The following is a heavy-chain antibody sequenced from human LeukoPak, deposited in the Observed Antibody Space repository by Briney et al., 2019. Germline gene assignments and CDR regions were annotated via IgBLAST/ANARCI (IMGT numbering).Heavy chain of an antibody. J-gene: IGHJ6*03. CDR2: INHSGST. Sequence: SETLSLTCALYGGSFSGYYWSWIRQPPGKGLEWIGEINHSGSTNYNPSLKSRVTISVDTSKNQFSLKLSSVTAADTAVYYCAREGRNYDFWSGYYNRDYYYYMDVWGKGTTVAVSS. CDR1: GGSFSGYY. D-gene: IGHD3-3*01. V-gene: IGHV4-34*01. CDR3: AREGRNYDFWSGYYNRDYYYYMDV.